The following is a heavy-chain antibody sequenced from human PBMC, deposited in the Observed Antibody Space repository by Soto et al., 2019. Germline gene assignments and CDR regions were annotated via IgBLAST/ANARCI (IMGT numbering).Heavy chain of an antibody. CDR3: AKRAFYGSGIPNYYGMDV. D-gene: IGHD3-10*01. CDR1: GFTFSNYA. V-gene: IGHV3-23*01. CDR2: ISGTGGGT. Sequence: VHLLASGGGLVQPGGSLRLSCAASGFTFSNYAMTWVRQAPGKGLEWVSVISGTGGGTNNADSAKGRFTTSRDNSKNTLYLQMNSLRAEDTAVYYCAKRAFYGSGIPNYYGMDVWGQGTAVTVSS. J-gene: IGHJ6*02.